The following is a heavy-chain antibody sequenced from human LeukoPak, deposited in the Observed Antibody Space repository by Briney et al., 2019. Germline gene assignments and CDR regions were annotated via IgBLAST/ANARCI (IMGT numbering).Heavy chain of an antibody. V-gene: IGHV4-39*07. CDR3: ARGRGSSWYYFDS. CDR1: GGSISSSSYY. J-gene: IGHJ4*02. D-gene: IGHD6-13*01. Sequence: ETLSLTCTVSGGSISSSSYYWGWIRQPPGKGLEWIGSIYYSGSTYYNPSLKSRVTISVDTSKNQFSLNLSSVTAADTAVYYCARGRGSSWYYFDSWGQGTLVTVSS. CDR2: IYYSGST.